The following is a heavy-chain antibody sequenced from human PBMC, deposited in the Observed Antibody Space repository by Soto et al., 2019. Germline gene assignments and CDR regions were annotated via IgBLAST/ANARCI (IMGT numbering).Heavy chain of an antibody. CDR2: LQPGDYDP. V-gene: IGHV5-51*04. Sequence: GESLMIYRKGSGYIFTNSRIGWVRQMPGKGLERMGVLQPGDYDPKYSPPLQGKDTITADKPKHTAYLPWRSLRASDTAVFFCASFYRLEPRSAFDYWGQGTLVTVSS. CDR3: ASFYRLEPRSAFDY. CDR1: GYIFTNSR. J-gene: IGHJ4*02. D-gene: IGHD1-1*01.